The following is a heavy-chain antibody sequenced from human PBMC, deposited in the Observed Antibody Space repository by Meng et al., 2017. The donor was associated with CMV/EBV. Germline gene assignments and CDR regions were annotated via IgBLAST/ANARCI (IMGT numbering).Heavy chain of an antibody. CDR2: VIPILGIA. CDR3: ARVECKGYCSSTAGSDYAFDI. CDR1: GGTFSSYA. Sequence: SVKVSCKASGGTFSSYAISWVRQAPGQGLEWMGGVIPILGIANYAQKFQGRVTITADKSTSTAYMELSSLRSEDTAVYYCARVECKGYCSSTAGSDYAFDIWGQGTMVTVSS. J-gene: IGHJ3*02. D-gene: IGHD2-2*01. V-gene: IGHV1-69*10.